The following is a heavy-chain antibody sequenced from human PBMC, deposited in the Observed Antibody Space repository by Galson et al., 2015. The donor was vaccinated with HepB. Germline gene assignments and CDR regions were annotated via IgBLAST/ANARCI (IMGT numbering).Heavy chain of an antibody. CDR3: STAYCDGDCRRQRPHDALDI. CDR1: GGIFSSLV. CDR2: IIPILNTP. V-gene: IGHV1-69*10. Sequence: SVKVSCKASGGIFSSLVFSWVRQAPGQGLEWMGEIIPILNTPNYAQKFQGRVTITADKSTSTAYMEMSSLRSEDTAVYYCSTAYCDGDCRRQRPHDALDIWGQGTIVIVSS. D-gene: IGHD2-21*02. J-gene: IGHJ3*02.